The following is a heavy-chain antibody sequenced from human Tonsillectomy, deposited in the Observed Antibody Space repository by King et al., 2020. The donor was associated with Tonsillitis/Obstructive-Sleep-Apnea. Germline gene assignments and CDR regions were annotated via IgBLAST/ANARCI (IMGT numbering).Heavy chain of an antibody. Sequence: VQLVESGGGVVQPGRSLRLSCAASGFIFSGSGMHWVRQAPGKGLEWVAVIWLDGSNKYYGDSVKGRFTISRDNSKNTLYLQMNSLRAEDTAVYYCARVSGYTYGQFDYWGQGTLVTVSS. J-gene: IGHJ4*02. D-gene: IGHD5-18*01. CDR2: IWLDGSNK. V-gene: IGHV3-33*01. CDR1: GFIFSGSG. CDR3: ARVSGYTYGQFDY.